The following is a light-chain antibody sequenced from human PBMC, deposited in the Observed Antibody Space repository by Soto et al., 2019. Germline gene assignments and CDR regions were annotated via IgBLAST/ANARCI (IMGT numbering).Light chain of an antibody. J-gene: IGKJ1*01. CDR3: QQHNNWPPWT. CDR2: GAS. Sequence: EIVMTQSPATLSVSPGERATLSCRASQSVSSNLAWYQQKPGQAPRLLMYGASTRATGIPDRFSGSGSGTEFTLTTSSLQPEDFAVYYCQQHNNWPPWTFGQGTKVEIK. CDR1: QSVSSN. V-gene: IGKV3-15*01.